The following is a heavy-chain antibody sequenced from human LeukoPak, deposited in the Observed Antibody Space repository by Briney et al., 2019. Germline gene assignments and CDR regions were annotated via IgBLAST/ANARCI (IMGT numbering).Heavy chain of an antibody. J-gene: IGHJ3*02. Sequence: GASVKVSCKASGYTFTGYYMHWVRQAPGQGLEWMGWINPNSGGTNYAQKLQGRVTMTTDTSTSTAYMELSRLRSDDTAVFYCATNPRGYYYGWDDVLDIWGQGTMVTVSS. D-gene: IGHD5-18*01. CDR1: GYTFTGYY. CDR3: ATNPRGYYYGWDDVLDI. V-gene: IGHV1-2*02. CDR2: INPNSGGT.